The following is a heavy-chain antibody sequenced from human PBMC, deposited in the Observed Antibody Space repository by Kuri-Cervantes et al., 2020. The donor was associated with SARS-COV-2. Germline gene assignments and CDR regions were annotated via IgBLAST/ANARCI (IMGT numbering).Heavy chain of an antibody. CDR1: GGSFSGYY. CDR3: VKSQVPVAGKNYLFYAMDV. J-gene: IGHJ6*02. Sequence: ETLSLTCAVYGGSFSGYYWSWIRQPPGKGLEWVSHISGSGGTTNYADSVKGRFTISRDNSKKTLYLQMNSLRNEDTAIYYCVKSQVPVAGKNYLFYAMDVWGQGTSVTVSS. D-gene: IGHD6-19*01. V-gene: IGHV3-23*01. CDR2: ISGSGGTT.